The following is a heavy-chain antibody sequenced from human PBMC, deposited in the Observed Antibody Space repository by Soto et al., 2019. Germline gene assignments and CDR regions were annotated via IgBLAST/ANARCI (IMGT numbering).Heavy chain of an antibody. CDR3: ARSWYDAFDI. V-gene: IGHV4-34*01. J-gene: IGHJ3*02. CDR2: INHSGST. CDR1: GDSISAYS. Sequence: SETLSLTCTVSGDSISAYSWSWVRQPPGKGLEWIGEINHSGSTNYNPSLKSRVTISVDTSKNQFSLKLSSVTAADTAVYYCARSWYDAFDIWGQGTMVTVSS. D-gene: IGHD2-15*01.